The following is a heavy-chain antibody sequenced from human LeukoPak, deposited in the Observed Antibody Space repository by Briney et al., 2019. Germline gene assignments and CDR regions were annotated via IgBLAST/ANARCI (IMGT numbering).Heavy chain of an antibody. CDR1: GYTFTSYD. J-gene: IGHJ6*03. D-gene: IGHD3-3*01. CDR2: MNPNSGNT. Sequence: ASVKVSCKASGYTFTSYDINWVRQATGQGLEWMGWMNPNSGNTGYAQKFQGRVTMTRNTSISTAYMELSSLRSEDTAVYYCARDGRFLEWLEEVVRGYYMDVWGKGTTVTVSS. V-gene: IGHV1-8*01. CDR3: ARDGRFLEWLEEVVRGYYMDV.